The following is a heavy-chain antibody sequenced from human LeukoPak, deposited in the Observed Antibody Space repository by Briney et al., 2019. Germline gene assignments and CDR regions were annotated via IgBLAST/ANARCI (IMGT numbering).Heavy chain of an antibody. CDR3: AREGYCSGGTCYSTMNWFDP. V-gene: IGHV1-2*02. CDR1: GYTFIGYY. CDR2: INPNSGGT. D-gene: IGHD2-15*01. Sequence: ASVKVSCKASGYTFIGYYLHWVRQAPGQGLEWMGWINPNSGGTNYAQKFQGRVTMTRDTSVNTAYMELSSLRSDDTAVYYCAREGYCSGGTCYSTMNWFDPWGQGTLVTISS. J-gene: IGHJ5*02.